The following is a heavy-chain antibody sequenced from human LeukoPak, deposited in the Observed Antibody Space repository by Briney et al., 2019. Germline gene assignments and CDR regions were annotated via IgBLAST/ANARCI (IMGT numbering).Heavy chain of an antibody. J-gene: IGHJ4*02. CDR3: VYRRSSGGYFDF. Sequence: SGPTLVKPTQTLTLTCTFSDFSLSTSGVNVGWIRQPPGKALEWLALIYWDDDTRYSPSLESRLTITKDTSKNQVVLSLTTMDPVDTATYYCVYRRSSGGYFDFWGQGTLVTVSS. CDR2: IYWDDDT. V-gene: IGHV2-5*02. D-gene: IGHD3-22*01. CDR1: DFSLSTSGVN.